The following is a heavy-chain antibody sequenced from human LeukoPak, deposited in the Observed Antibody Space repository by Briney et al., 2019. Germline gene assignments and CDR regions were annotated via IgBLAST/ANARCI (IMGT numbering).Heavy chain of an antibody. CDR3: ARDRSGSGWFQADY. V-gene: IGHV1-18*01. CDR1: GYTFTTYG. CDR2: ISVYNGNT. Sequence: GSVKVSCKASGYTFTTYGITWVRQAPGQGLEGMGWISVYNGNTNYAQNLQGRVTMNTDTSTSTAYMELRSLRSDDTAVYYCARDRSGSGWFQADYWGQGTLVTVPS. J-gene: IGHJ4*02. D-gene: IGHD6-19*01.